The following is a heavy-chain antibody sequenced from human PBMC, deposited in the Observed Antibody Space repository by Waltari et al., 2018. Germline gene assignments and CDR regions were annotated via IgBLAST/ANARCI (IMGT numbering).Heavy chain of an antibody. J-gene: IGHJ4*02. CDR1: GGSITSCYYY. V-gene: IGHV4-31*03. CDR3: ARGVDTSITFDH. CDR2: IDYSGST. D-gene: IGHD5-18*01. Sequence: VQLQESGPGLVKPSPTLSLTCSLSGGSITSCYYYWTWIRQNPGKGREWIGYIDYSGSTYYNPSLTSRVTISADTSKNQFSLSLTSVTAADAAVYYCARGVDTSITFDHWGQGTLVTVSS.